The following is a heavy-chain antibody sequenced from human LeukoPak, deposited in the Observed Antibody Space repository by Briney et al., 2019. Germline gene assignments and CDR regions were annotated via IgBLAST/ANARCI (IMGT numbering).Heavy chain of an antibody. CDR3: ASDCSSTSCYGGFDY. Sequence: SETLSLTCTVSGGSISSYYWSWIRQPAGKGLEWIGRIYTSGSTNYNPSLKSRVTMSVDTSKNQFSLKLSSVTAADTAVYYCASDCSSTSCYGGFDYWGQGTLVIVSS. J-gene: IGHJ4*02. V-gene: IGHV4-4*07. CDR2: IYTSGST. D-gene: IGHD2-2*01. CDR1: GGSISSYY.